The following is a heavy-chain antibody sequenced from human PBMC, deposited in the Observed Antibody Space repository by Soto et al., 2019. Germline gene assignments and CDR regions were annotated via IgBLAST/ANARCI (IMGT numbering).Heavy chain of an antibody. V-gene: IGHV4-59*01. D-gene: IGHD3-16*02. CDR2: VHYSGST. Sequence: SETLSLTCTVSGDSINGYYWSWIRQPPGKGLQWIGYVHYSGSTNYNPSPESRVTISLVTPRNQFSLKLSSVTAADTAVYYCARSPGCDYVWGNYRHIPFDYWGHGTLVTVSS. CDR3: ARSPGCDYVWGNYRHIPFDY. CDR1: GDSINGYY. J-gene: IGHJ4*01.